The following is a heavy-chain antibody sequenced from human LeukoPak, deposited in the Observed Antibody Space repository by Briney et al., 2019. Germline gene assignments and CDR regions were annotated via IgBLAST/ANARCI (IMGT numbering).Heavy chain of an antibody. J-gene: IGHJ4*02. CDR1: GGSISIVDYY. CDR2: IYYSGST. D-gene: IGHD4-17*01. V-gene: IGHV4-30-4*08. Sequence: PSQTLSLTCTVSGGSISIVDYYWSWIRQPPGKGLEWIGDIYYSGSTYYNPSLKSRVTISVDTSKNQCSLKLSSVTAADTAVYYCARGPPEENDYGDYVDYWGQGTLVTVSS. CDR3: ARGPPEENDYGDYVDY.